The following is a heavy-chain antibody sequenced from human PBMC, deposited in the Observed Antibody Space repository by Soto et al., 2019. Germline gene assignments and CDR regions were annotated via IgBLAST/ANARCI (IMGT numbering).Heavy chain of an antibody. Sequence: QVQLVQSGAEVKKPGSSVKVSCKASGGTFSSYTISWVRQAPGQGIEWMGRIILILGIANYAQKFQGRVTIHADKSTSTAYMELSSLRSEDTAVYYCAREEYYYGSGAFFDYWGQGTLVTVSS. D-gene: IGHD3-10*01. J-gene: IGHJ4*02. CDR2: IILILGIA. CDR3: AREEYYYGSGAFFDY. V-gene: IGHV1-69*08. CDR1: GGTFSSYT.